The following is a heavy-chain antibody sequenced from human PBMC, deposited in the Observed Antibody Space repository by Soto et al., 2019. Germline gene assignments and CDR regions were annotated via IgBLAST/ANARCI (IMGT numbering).Heavy chain of an antibody. V-gene: IGHV5-51*01. J-gene: IGHJ6*02. CDR3: ARDQGITTFGVYSMYYYGMDV. Sequence: GEALKISCKGSGYSFTSYWIGWVRQMPGKGLEWKGIIYPGDSDTRYSPSFQGQVTISADKSISTAYLQWSSLKASDTAMYYCARDQGITTFGVYSMYYYGMDVWGQGTTVTVSS. D-gene: IGHD3-3*01. CDR1: GYSFTSYW. CDR2: IYPGDSDT.